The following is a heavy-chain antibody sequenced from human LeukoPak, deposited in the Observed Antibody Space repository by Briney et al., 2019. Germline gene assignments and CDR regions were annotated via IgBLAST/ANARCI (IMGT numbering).Heavy chain of an antibody. CDR1: GFTFSSYA. D-gene: IGHD3-3*01. Sequence: PGGSLRLSCAASGFTFSSYAMSWVRQAPGKGLEWVSAISGSGGSTYYADSVKGRFTISRDNSKNTLYLQMNSLRAEDTAVYYCAKVSCWGPAAGLCGFGVVPPYYFDYWGQGTLVTVSS. J-gene: IGHJ4*02. CDR3: AKVSCWGPAAGLCGFGVVPPYYFDY. V-gene: IGHV3-23*01. CDR2: ISGSGGST.